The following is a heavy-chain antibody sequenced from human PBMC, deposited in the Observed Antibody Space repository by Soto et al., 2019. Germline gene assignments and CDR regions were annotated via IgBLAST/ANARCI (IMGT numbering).Heavy chain of an antibody. CDR1: GFSLSTSGVG. CDR2: IYWDDDK. D-gene: IGHD5-18*01. Sequence: QITLKESGPPLVKPTQTLTLTCTFSGFSLSTSGVGVGWIRQPPGKALEWLALIYWDDDKRYSPSLKSRLTITNDTSKNQVVLTMTNLDPLDTATYYCAHRGYSYGAYPNWFDPWGQGTLVTVSS. V-gene: IGHV2-5*02. J-gene: IGHJ5*02. CDR3: AHRGYSYGAYPNWFDP.